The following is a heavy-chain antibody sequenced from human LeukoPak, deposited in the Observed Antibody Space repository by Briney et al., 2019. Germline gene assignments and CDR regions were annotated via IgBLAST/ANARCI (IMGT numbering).Heavy chain of an antibody. D-gene: IGHD3-10*02. Sequence: GGSLRLSCAASGFTFSSYGMHWVRQVPGKGLEWVAVISYDGSNKYYADSVKGRFTISRDNAKDSLYLRMNSLRAEDTAVYYCAELGITMIGGVWGKGTTVTISS. V-gene: IGHV3-30*18. CDR3: AELGITMIGGV. J-gene: IGHJ6*04. CDR2: ISYDGSNK. CDR1: GFTFSSYG.